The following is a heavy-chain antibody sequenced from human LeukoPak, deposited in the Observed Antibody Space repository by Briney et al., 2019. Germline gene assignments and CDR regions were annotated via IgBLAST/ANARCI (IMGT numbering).Heavy chain of an antibody. Sequence: GGSLRLSCAASGFTFTSYSMNWVRQAPGKGLEWVSSISSSSSYIYYADSVKGRFTISRDNAKNSLYLQMNSLRAEDTAVYYCARDLYGDYAGDYWGQGTLVIVSS. J-gene: IGHJ4*02. CDR2: ISSSSSYI. CDR3: ARDLYGDYAGDY. CDR1: GFTFTSYS. V-gene: IGHV3-21*01. D-gene: IGHD4-17*01.